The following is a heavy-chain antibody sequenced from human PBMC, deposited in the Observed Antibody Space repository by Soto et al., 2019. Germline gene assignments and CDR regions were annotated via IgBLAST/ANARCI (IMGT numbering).Heavy chain of an antibody. J-gene: IGHJ4*02. CDR1: GGTFSSYA. V-gene: IGHV1-69*12. CDR3: VRVVAIPGYPDN. CDR2: IVPIVDTS. Sequence: QVQLVQSGAEVRQPASSVKVSCKTSGGTFSSYAISWVRQAPGQGLEWMGGIVPIVDTSTYAQKFQGRVTITADASTITVYMELSSLRSDDTAVYYCVRVVAIPGYPDNWGQGTLVTVSS. D-gene: IGHD5-12*01.